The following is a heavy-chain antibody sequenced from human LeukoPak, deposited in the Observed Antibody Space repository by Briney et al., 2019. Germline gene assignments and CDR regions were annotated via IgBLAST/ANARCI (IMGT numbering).Heavy chain of an antibody. CDR1: GFTFSSYS. D-gene: IGHD4-11*01. CDR3: ASESSRDYSNYVVRFDY. V-gene: IGHV3-21*01. CDR2: ISSSSSYR. J-gene: IGHJ4*02. Sequence: GGCLRLSWALSGFTFSSYSMNWVRQAPGEGLEWDSSISSSSSYRYYADSVKGRFTISRDNAKNSLYLQMNSLRAEDTAVYYCASESSRDYSNYVVRFDYWGQGTLVNVSS.